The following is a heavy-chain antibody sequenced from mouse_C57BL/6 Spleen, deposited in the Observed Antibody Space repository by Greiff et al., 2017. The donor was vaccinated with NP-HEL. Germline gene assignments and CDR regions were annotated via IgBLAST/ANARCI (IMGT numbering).Heavy chain of an antibody. Sequence: VQLQQSGTVLARPGASVKMSCKTSGYTFTSYWMHWVKQRPGQGLEWIGAIYPGNSDTSYNQKFKGKAKLTAVTSASTAYMELSSLTNEDSAVYYGTRGEDDGYYASWFAYWGQGTLVTVSA. CDR1: GYTFTSYW. D-gene: IGHD2-3*01. CDR2: IYPGNSDT. V-gene: IGHV1-5*01. J-gene: IGHJ3*01. CDR3: TRGEDDGYYASWFAY.